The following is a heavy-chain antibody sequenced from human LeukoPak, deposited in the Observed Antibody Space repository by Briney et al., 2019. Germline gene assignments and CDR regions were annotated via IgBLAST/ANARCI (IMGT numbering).Heavy chain of an antibody. J-gene: IGHJ4*02. CDR2: VSSSSSSYI. CDR1: GFTFSSYS. V-gene: IGHV3-21*01. CDR3: ARDQGGAAAGTPL. Sequence: PGGSLRLSCAASGFTFSSYSMNWVRQAPGKGLEWVSSVSSSSSSYIYYADSVKGRFTISRDNAKNSLYLQMNSLRAEDTAVYYCARDQGGAAAGTPLWGQGTLVTVSS. D-gene: IGHD6-13*01.